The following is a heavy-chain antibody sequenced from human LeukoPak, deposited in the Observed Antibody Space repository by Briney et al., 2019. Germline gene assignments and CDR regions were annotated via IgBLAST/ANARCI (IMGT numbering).Heavy chain of an antibody. CDR3: AREPLSYSSGWSHECYSDY. V-gene: IGHV1-18*01. J-gene: IGHJ4*02. CDR1: GYTFTSYG. Sequence: ASVKVSCKASGYTFTSYGISWVPQAPGQGLERMGWISAYNGNTNYAQKLQGRVTMTTDTSTSTAYVELRSLRSDDTAVYYCAREPLSYSSGWSHECYSDYWGQGTLVTVSS. CDR2: ISAYNGNT. D-gene: IGHD6-19*01.